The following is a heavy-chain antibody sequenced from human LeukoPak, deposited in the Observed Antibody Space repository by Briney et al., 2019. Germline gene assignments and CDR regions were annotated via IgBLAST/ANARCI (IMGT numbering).Heavy chain of an antibody. J-gene: IGHJ5*02. V-gene: IGHV1-18*01. CDR1: GYTFTSYG. D-gene: IGHD4-17*01. CDR2: ISAYNGNT. CDR3: ARDLPLPYGDYPNNWFDP. Sequence: ASVKVSCKASGYTFTSYGISWVRQAPGQGLEWMGWISAYNGNTNYAQKLQGRVTMTTDTSASTAYMELRSLRSDDTAVYYCARDLPLPYGDYPNNWFDPWGQGTLVTVSS.